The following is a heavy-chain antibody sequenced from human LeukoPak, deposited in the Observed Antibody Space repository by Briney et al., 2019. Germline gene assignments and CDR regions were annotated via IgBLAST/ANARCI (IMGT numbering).Heavy chain of an antibody. Sequence: GGSLRLSCAASGFSFSRYGMHWVRQAPGKGLEWVAVIWADGSNKIYADSVKGRFTISKDNSKNTLYLQMNSLTAEDTAVYYCATDAGSSPFDYWGQGTLVTVSS. CDR2: IWADGSNK. CDR1: GFSFSRYG. J-gene: IGHJ4*02. D-gene: IGHD3-10*01. CDR3: ATDAGSSPFDY. V-gene: IGHV3-33*01.